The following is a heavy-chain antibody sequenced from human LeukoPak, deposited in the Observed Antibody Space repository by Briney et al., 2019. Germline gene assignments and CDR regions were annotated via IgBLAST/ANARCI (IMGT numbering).Heavy chain of an antibody. J-gene: IGHJ4*02. Sequence: PGGSLRLSCAASGFTFSSYAMSWVRQAPGKGLEWVSAISGSGGSTYYADSVKGRFTISRDNSKNTLYLQMNSLRAEDTAVYYCARAPYDSSGYYYDWGQGTLVTVSS. CDR1: GFTFSSYA. CDR2: ISGSGGST. V-gene: IGHV3-23*01. CDR3: ARAPYDSSGYYYD. D-gene: IGHD3-22*01.